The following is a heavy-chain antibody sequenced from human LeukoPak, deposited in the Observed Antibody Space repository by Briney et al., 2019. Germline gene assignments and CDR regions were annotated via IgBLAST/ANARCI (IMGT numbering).Heavy chain of an antibody. V-gene: IGHV3-23*01. J-gene: IGHJ4*02. Sequence: GGSLRLSCAASGFTFSSYAMSWVRQAPGKGLEWVSAIGGSGGSTYYADSVKGRFTISRDNSKNTLYLQMNSLRAEDTAVYYCAKVSRAGLGELSSTYYFDYWGQGTLVTVSS. D-gene: IGHD3-16*02. CDR1: GFTFSSYA. CDR3: AKVSRAGLGELSSTYYFDY. CDR2: IGGSGGST.